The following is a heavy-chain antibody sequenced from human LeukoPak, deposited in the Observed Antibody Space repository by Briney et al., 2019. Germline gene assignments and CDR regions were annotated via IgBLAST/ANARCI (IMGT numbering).Heavy chain of an antibody. CDR1: GFTFSSYS. CDR2: ISSSSSYI. D-gene: IGHD3-3*01. CDR3: ARDFGVADNCFDY. V-gene: IGHV3-21*01. Sequence: PGGSLRLSCAASGFTFSSYSMNWVRQAPGKGLEWVSSISSSSSYIYYADSVKGRFTISRDNAKNSLYLQMNSLRVEDTAVYYCARDFGVADNCFDYWGQGTLVTVSS. J-gene: IGHJ4*02.